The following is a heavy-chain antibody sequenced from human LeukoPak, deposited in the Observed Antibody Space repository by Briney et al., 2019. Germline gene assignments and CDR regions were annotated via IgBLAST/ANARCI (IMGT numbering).Heavy chain of an antibody. CDR3: ARERPHGSGSYQLFDY. CDR1: GFTFSKAW. D-gene: IGHD3-10*01. Sequence: GGSLRLSCADSGFTFSKAWMTWVRQAPGKGLEWVANIKQDGSEKYYVDSVKGRFTISRDNAKNSLYLQMNSLRAEDTAVYYCARERPHGSGSYQLFDYWGQGTLVTVSS. J-gene: IGHJ4*02. CDR2: IKQDGSEK. V-gene: IGHV3-7*01.